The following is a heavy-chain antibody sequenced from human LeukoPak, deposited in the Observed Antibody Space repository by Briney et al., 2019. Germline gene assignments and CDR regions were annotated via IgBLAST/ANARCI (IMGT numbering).Heavy chain of an antibody. CDR1: RFTFSNAW. Sequence: GGSLRFSCAASRFTFSNAWMGWLRQGQGNGLEWVGRIKSKTDDGTKDYAAPVKGRFTISRDDTKNTLYLQMNSLKTEDTAVYYCTTGITMIVVLDAFDNWGQGTMVTVSS. J-gene: IGHJ3*02. V-gene: IGHV3-15*01. CDR3: TTGITMIVVLDAFDN. CDR2: IKSKTDDGTK. D-gene: IGHD3-22*01.